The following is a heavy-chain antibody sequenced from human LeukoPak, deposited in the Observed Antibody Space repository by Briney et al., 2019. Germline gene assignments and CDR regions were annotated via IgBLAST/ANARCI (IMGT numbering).Heavy chain of an antibody. D-gene: IGHD2-2*01. CDR2: IIPIFGTA. Sequence: SVKVSCKASGGTFSSYAISWVRQAPGQGREWMGGIIPIFGTANYAQKFQGRVTITADESTSTAYMELSSLRSEDTAVYYCARAVAYQLLSDYMDVWGKGTTVTVSS. CDR3: ARAVAYQLLSDYMDV. V-gene: IGHV1-69*13. J-gene: IGHJ6*03. CDR1: GGTFSSYA.